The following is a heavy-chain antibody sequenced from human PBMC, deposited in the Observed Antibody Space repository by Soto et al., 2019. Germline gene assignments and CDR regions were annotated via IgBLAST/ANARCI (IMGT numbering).Heavy chain of an antibody. J-gene: IGHJ5*02. CDR1: GGSVSSATDY. V-gene: IGHV4-61*01. CDR2: TDYSGNT. D-gene: IGHD3-22*01. CDR3: ARQSSYDSAHDHYWCDP. Sequence: QVQLQESGPGLVKPSETLSLTCTVSGGSVSSATDYWTWIRQPPGKGLEWIGYTDYSGNTDRNPSLMSRVNISIDTSKNKFSLTLSSVTAADTAVYSCARQSSYDSAHDHYWCDPWGRGILVTVSS.